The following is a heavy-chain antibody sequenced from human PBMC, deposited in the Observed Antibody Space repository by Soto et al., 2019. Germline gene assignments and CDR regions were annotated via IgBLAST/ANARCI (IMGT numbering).Heavy chain of an antibody. D-gene: IGHD3-10*01. CDR3: ARGVTLVRGVTHTPYFDY. V-gene: IGHV4-30-4*01. J-gene: IGHJ4*02. CDR1: GGSISSADYY. CDR2: VFYTGST. Sequence: SETLSLTCTVSGGSISSADYYWSWIRQPPGKGLEWIGHVFYTGSTDYNPSLKSRPTISVDTSKNQFSLKLSSVTAADTAVYYCARGVTLVRGVTHTPYFDYWGQGALVTVSS.